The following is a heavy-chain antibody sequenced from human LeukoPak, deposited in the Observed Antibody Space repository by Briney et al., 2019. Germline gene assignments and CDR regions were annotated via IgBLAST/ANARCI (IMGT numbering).Heavy chain of an antibody. CDR1: GFTVSTNY. J-gene: IGHJ4*02. Sequence: GGSLRLSCAASGFTVSTNYMSWVRQAPGKGLEWVSIIYSDGSTYYADSVKGRFAISRDNSKNTLYLQMNSLRAEDTAVYYCARDRYYYDSSGYRTYYFDYWGQGTLVTVSS. CDR3: ARDRYYYDSSGYRTYYFDY. CDR2: IYSDGST. V-gene: IGHV3-66*01. D-gene: IGHD3-22*01.